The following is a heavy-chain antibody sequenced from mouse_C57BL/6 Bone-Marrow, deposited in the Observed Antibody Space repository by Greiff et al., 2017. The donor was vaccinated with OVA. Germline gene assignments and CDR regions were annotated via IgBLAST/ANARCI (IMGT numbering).Heavy chain of an antibody. CDR3: ARDRGNYYGSLFDY. CDR2: ISYDGSN. J-gene: IGHJ2*01. CDR1: GYSITSGYY. V-gene: IGHV3-6*01. D-gene: IGHD1-1*01. Sequence: EVQLQESGPGLVKPSQSLSLTCSVTGYSITSGYYWNWIRQFPGNKLEWMGYISYDGSNNYNPSLKNRISITRDTSKNQFFLKLNSVTTEDTATYYCARDRGNYYGSLFDYWGQGTTLTVSS.